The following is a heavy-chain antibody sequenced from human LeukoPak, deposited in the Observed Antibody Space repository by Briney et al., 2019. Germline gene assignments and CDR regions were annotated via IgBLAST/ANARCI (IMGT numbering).Heavy chain of an antibody. D-gene: IGHD1-26*01. CDR1: GGSFSGYY. J-gene: IGHJ4*02. CDR2: INHSGST. V-gene: IGHV4-34*01. Sequence: SETLSLTCAVYGGSFSGYYWSWIRQPPGKGLEWIGEINHSGSTNYNPSLKSRVTISVDTSKNQFSLKLSSVTAADTAVYYCARDGYSGSYDYWGQGTLVTVSS. CDR3: ARDGYSGSYDY.